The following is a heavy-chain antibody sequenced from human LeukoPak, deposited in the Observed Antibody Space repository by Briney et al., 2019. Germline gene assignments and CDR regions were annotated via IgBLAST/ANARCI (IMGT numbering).Heavy chain of an antibody. D-gene: IGHD2-2*01. J-gene: IGHJ5*02. CDR1: GGSISSGGYS. CDR3: ARDILGTSSTSSGFDP. CDR2: IYHSGST. V-gene: IGHV4-30-2*01. Sequence: SQTLSLTCAVSGGSISSGGYSWSWIRQPPGKGLEWMGYIYHSGSTYYNPSLKSRVTISVDRSKNQFSLKLSSVTAADTAVYYCARDILGTSSTSSGFDPWGQGTLVTVSS.